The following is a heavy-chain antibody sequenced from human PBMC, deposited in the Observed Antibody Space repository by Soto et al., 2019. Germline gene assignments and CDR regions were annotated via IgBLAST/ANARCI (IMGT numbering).Heavy chain of an antibody. CDR2: INSDGSST. CDR1: GFTFSSHW. CDR3: ARDYVSSGWSQLYYYGMDG. J-gene: IGHJ6*02. D-gene: IGHD6-19*01. V-gene: IGHV3-74*01. Sequence: PGGSLRLSCAASGFTFSSHWMHCVRQAPGKGLVWVSRINSDGSSTSYADSVKGRFTISRDNAKNTLYLQMNSLRAEDTAVYYCARDYVSSGWSQLYYYGMDGWGQGTTVTVSS.